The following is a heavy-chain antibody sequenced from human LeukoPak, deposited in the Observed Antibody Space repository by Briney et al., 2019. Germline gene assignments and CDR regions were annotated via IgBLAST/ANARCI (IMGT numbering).Heavy chain of an antibody. CDR1: GYTFTIYG. V-gene: IGHV1-18*01. CDR3: ARVRNYYGSGNNWFDP. Sequence: ASVTVSCRASGYTFTIYGISWVRQAPGQGLEWMGWISAYNGNTNYAQKLQGRVTMTTDTSTSTAYMELRSLRSDDTAVYYCARVRNYYGSGNNWFDPWGQGTLVTVSS. D-gene: IGHD3-10*01. CDR2: ISAYNGNT. J-gene: IGHJ5*02.